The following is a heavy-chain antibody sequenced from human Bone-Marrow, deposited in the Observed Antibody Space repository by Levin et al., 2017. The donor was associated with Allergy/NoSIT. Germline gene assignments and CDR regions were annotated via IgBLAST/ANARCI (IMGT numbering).Heavy chain of an antibody. CDR2: INTNTGNP. CDR1: GYTFTSYA. V-gene: IGHV7-4-1*02. CDR3: ARPTAPNYNSPVAH. Sequence: ASVKVSCKASGYTFTSYAMNWVRQAPGQGLEWMGWINTNTGNPTYAQGFTGRFVFSLDTSVSTAYLQISSLKAEDTAVYYCARPTAPNYNSPVAHWGQGTLVTVSS. J-gene: IGHJ4*02. D-gene: IGHD3-22*01.